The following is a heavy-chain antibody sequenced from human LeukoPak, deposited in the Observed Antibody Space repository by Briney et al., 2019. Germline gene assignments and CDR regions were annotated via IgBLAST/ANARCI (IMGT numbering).Heavy chain of an antibody. CDR2: IIPILGIA. CDR3: ARVNSGSYYYQH. Sequence: SVKVSCKASGGTFSSYAISWVRQAPGQGLEWMGRIIPILGIANYAQKFQGRVTITADKSTSTAYMELCSLRSEDTAVYYCARVNSGSYYYQHWGQGTLVTVSS. D-gene: IGHD1-26*01. V-gene: IGHV1-69*04. J-gene: IGHJ1*01. CDR1: GGTFSSYA.